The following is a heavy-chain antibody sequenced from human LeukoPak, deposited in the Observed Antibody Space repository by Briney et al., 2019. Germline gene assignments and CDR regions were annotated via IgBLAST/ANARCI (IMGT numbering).Heavy chain of an antibody. CDR3: ARVLARVPAAKFAFDI. V-gene: IGHV3-21*01. Sequence: TGGSLRLSCAASGFTFSSYSMTWVRQAPGKGLEWVSSISSSSSYIYYADSVKGRFTISRDNAKNSLYLQMNSLRAEDTAVYYCARVLARVPAAKFAFDIWGQGTMVTVSS. CDR1: GFTFSSYS. CDR2: ISSSSSYI. J-gene: IGHJ3*02. D-gene: IGHD2-2*01.